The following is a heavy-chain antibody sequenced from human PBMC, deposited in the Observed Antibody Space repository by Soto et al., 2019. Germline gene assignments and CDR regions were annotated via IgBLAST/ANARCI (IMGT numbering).Heavy chain of an antibody. V-gene: IGHV3-48*01. CDR3: AREPSYDYIWGSYRGSFDY. D-gene: IGHD3-16*02. Sequence: ESGGGLVQPGGSLRLSCAASGFTFSSYSMNWVRQAPGKGLEWVSYISSSSSTIYYADSVKGRFTISRDNAKNSLYLQMNSLRAEDTAVYYCAREPSYDYIWGSYRGSFDYWGQGTLVTVSS. J-gene: IGHJ4*02. CDR2: ISSSSSTI. CDR1: GFTFSSYS.